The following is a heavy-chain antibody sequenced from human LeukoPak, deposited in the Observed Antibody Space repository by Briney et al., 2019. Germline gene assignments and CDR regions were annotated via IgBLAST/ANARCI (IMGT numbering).Heavy chain of an antibody. CDR1: GGSISSYY. CDR3: ARSRYYYGSGSYPFDY. J-gene: IGHJ4*02. D-gene: IGHD3-10*01. Sequence: PSETLSLTCTVSGGSISSYYWSWIRQPAGKGLEWTGRIYTSGSTNYDPSLKSRVTMSVDTSENQFSLKLSSVTAADTAVYYCARSRYYYGSGSYPFDYWGQGTLVTVSS. V-gene: IGHV4-4*07. CDR2: IYTSGST.